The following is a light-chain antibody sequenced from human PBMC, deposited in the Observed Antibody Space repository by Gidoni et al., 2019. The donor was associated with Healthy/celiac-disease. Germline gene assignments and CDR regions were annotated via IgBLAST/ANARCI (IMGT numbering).Light chain of an antibody. CDR3: QQYTR. V-gene: IGKV1-5*03. CDR1: QSISSW. J-gene: IGKJ2*03. CDR2: KAS. Sequence: DIQMTQSPSTLSASVGDRVTITCRARQSISSWLAWYQQKPGKAPKLLIYKASSLESGVPSRFRGSGSGTELTLTISSLQPDDFATYYCQQYTRFXQXTKLEIK.